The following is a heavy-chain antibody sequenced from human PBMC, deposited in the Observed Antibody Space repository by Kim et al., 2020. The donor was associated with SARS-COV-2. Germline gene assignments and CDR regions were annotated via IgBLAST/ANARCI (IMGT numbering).Heavy chain of an antibody. J-gene: IGHJ4*02. V-gene: IGHV3-23*01. D-gene: IGHD6-13*01. CDR1: GFDFSSYA. Sequence: GGSLRLSCLVSGFDFSSYAMSWVRQAPGKRLEWVSVISGSAFSTYYAHSVKGRFTISRDNSRNTLYLQMDSLTVEDSAVYYCAKDIRRIAADGPFAIDYWSEGPLVTVS. CDR3: AKDIRRIAADGPFAIDY. CDR2: ISGSAFST.